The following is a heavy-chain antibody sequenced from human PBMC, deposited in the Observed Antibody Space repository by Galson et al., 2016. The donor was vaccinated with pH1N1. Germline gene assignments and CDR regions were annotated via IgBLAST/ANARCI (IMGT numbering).Heavy chain of an antibody. CDR2: IYWAPDK. CDR1: GFSVSSSGMG. CDR3: AHREVMITNAFDF. V-gene: IGHV2-5*02. Sequence: PALVKPTQTLTLTCNFSGFSVSSSGMGVGWIRQPPGKALEWLAVIYWAPDKRYSPSLKSRLTITKDTSKNQVVLKMTNMDPADTATYYCAHREVMITNAFDFWGQGTMVTVSS. D-gene: IGHD3-16*01. J-gene: IGHJ3*01.